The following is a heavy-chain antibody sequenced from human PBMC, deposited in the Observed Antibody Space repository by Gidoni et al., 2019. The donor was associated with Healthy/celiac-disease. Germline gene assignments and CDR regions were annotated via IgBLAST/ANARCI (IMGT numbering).Heavy chain of an antibody. V-gene: IGHV5-51*01. J-gene: IGHJ4*02. D-gene: IGHD2-2*01. CDR3: ARPRGYCSSTSCYGLYFDY. Sequence: EVQLVQSGAEVKKPGESLKISCKGSGYSFTSYWIGWVRQMPGKGLEWMGIIYPGDSDTRYSPSFQGQVTISADKSISTAYLQWSSLKASDTAMYYCARPRGYCSSTSCYGLYFDYWGQGTLVTVSS. CDR1: GYSFTSYW. CDR2: IYPGDSDT.